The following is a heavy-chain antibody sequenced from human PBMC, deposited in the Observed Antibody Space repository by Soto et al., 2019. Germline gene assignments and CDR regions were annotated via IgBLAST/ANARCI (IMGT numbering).Heavy chain of an antibody. Sequence: QVKLQESGPGLEKPSGTLSLTCAVSGGSISSDRWWTWVRQAPGKGLEWIGEIHDSGSTNYNLSLKSRVTISIDKSKNQFSLEMTSVTSADTAIYYCAGQWAAGYGAFAPWGQGTLVTVSS. J-gene: IGHJ5*02. V-gene: IGHV4-4*02. CDR2: IHDSGST. D-gene: IGHD3-9*01. CDR3: AGQWAAGYGAFAP. CDR1: GGSISSDRW.